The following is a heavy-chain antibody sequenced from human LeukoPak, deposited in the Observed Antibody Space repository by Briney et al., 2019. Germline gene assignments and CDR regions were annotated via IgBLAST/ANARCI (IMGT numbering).Heavy chain of an antibody. J-gene: IGHJ6*02. CDR2: IYYGGST. CDR3: ARGRPDDSSGYYDYYYYYGMDV. D-gene: IGHD3-22*01. CDR1: GGSISSYY. V-gene: IGHV4-59*12. Sequence: SETLSLTCTVSGGSISSYYWSWIRQPPGKGLEWIGYIYYGGSTNYNPSLKSRVTISVDTSKNQFSLKLSSVTAADTAVYYCARGRPDDSSGYYDYYYYYGMDVWGQGTTVTVSS.